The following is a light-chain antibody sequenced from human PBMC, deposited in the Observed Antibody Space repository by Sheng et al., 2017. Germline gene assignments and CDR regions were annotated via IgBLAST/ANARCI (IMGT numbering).Light chain of an antibody. Sequence: DIQMTQSPSTLSASVGDRVTITCRASQRISYWLAWYQQKPGKGPNLLIYKASALESGVPSRFSGSGSRTEFTLTISSLQPDDFATYYCQQYQSYPHTFGQGTKLEI. CDR3: QQYQSYPHT. CDR1: QRISYW. V-gene: IGKV1-5*03. J-gene: IGKJ2*01. CDR2: KAS.